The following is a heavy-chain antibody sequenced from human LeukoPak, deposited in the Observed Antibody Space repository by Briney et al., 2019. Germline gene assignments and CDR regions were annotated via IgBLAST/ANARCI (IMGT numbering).Heavy chain of an antibody. CDR3: ATTQSIAAAGRHQH. V-gene: IGHV1-18*01. Sequence: ASVKVSCKASGYTFTSYGISWVRQAPGQGLEWIGWISAYNGNTNYAQKLQGRVTMTTDTSTSTAYMELRSLRSDDTAVYYCATTQSIAAAGRHQHWGQGTLVTVCS. CDR1: GYTFTSYG. D-gene: IGHD6-13*01. CDR2: ISAYNGNT. J-gene: IGHJ1*01.